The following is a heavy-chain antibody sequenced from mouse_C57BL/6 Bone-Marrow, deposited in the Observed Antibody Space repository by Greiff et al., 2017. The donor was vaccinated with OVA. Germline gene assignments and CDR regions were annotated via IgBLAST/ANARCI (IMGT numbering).Heavy chain of an antibody. V-gene: IGHV1-54*01. CDR1: GYAFTNYL. CDR3: ARPHYYGSGYWYFDV. J-gene: IGHJ1*03. CDR2: INPGSGGT. Sequence: VQLQQSGAELVRPGTSVKVSCKASGYAFTNYLIEWVKQRPGQGLEWIGVINPGSGGTNYNEKFKGKATLTADKSSSTAYMQLSSLTSEDSAVCFGARPHYYGSGYWYFDVWGTGTTVTVSA. D-gene: IGHD1-1*01.